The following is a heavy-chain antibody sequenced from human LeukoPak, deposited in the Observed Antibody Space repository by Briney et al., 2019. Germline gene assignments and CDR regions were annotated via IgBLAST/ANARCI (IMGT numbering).Heavy chain of an antibody. Sequence: PSETLSLTCTVSGGSISSYYWSWIRQPPGKGLEWIGYIYYSGHTYYNPSLKSRVTISVDTSNNQFSLKLSSVTAADTAIYYCASEYCSGDSCEGGHFDYWGQGTLVTVSS. CDR3: ASEYCSGDSCEGGHFDY. CDR2: IYYSGHT. D-gene: IGHD2-15*01. J-gene: IGHJ4*02. V-gene: IGHV4-59*12. CDR1: GGSISSYY.